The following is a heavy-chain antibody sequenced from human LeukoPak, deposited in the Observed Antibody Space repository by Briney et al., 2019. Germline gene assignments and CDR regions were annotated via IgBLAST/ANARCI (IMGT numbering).Heavy chain of an antibody. V-gene: IGHV1-2*02. CDR3: ARDLEGALGYCSSTSCPPNTDY. D-gene: IGHD2-2*01. Sequence: ASVKVSCKASGYTFTGYYMHWVRQAPGQGLEWMGWINPNSGGTNYAQKFQGRVTMTRDTSISTAYMELSRLRSDDTAVYYCARDLEGALGYCSSTSCPPNTDYWGQGTLVTVSS. CDR2: INPNSGGT. J-gene: IGHJ4*02. CDR1: GYTFTGYY.